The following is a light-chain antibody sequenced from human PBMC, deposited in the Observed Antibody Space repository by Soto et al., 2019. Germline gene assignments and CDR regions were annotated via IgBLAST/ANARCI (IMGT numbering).Light chain of an antibody. CDR1: QSISSH. CDR2: GAS. V-gene: IGKV1-39*01. Sequence: IQMTHSPSSLSASVGDRVTITCRASQSISSHLNWYQQKAGKAPKLLISGASSLGSGVPSRFSGSGSGTDFTLTISSLQPEDFATYYCQQSYTTPRTFGQGTKVDIK. CDR3: QQSYTTPRT. J-gene: IGKJ1*01.